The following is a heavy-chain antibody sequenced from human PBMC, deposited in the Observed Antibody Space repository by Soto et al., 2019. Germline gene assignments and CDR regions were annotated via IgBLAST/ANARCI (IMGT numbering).Heavy chain of an antibody. V-gene: IGHV3-9*01. Sequence: PGGSLRLSCAASGFTFDDYAMHWVRQAPGKGLEWVSGISWNSGSIGYADSVKGRFTISRDNAKNSLYLQMNSLRAEDTALYYCAKDVHWGDSNYYYGMDVWGQGTTVTVSS. CDR3: AKDVHWGDSNYYYGMDV. J-gene: IGHJ6*02. CDR1: GFTFDDYA. CDR2: ISWNSGSI. D-gene: IGHD7-27*01.